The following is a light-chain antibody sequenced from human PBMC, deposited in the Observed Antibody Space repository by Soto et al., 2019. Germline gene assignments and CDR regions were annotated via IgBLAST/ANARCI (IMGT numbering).Light chain of an antibody. V-gene: IGKV1-33*01. J-gene: IGKJ1*01. CDR1: QDIATY. CDR3: QQYDNLPPTCT. CDR2: DAT. Sequence: DIQMTQSPSSLSASVGNRVTITCQASQDIATYLNWYQQKPGKAPNLLIYDATNLETGVPSRFSGGGTWTHFTFAISNLQAEDIAICYCQQYDNLPPTCTFGKGTKVEIE.